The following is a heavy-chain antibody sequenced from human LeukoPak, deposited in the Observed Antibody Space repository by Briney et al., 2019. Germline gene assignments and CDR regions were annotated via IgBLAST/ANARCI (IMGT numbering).Heavy chain of an antibody. CDR1: RYTFTSYD. Sequence: ASVTVSFKATRYTFTSYDVNWVRQATGQGLAWMGWMNPNSGNTGYAQKFQGRVTMTRNTSISKAYMELSSLRSEDTAVYYCARDYGSGSYRFGYWGQGTLVTVSS. V-gene: IGHV1-8*01. J-gene: IGHJ4*02. CDR2: MNPNSGNT. D-gene: IGHD3-10*01. CDR3: ARDYGSGSYRFGY.